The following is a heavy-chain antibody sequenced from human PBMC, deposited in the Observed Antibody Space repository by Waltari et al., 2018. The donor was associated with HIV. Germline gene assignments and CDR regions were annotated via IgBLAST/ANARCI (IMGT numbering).Heavy chain of an antibody. CDR2: SSWNSGQV. Sequence: EVQLVESGGGLVQPGRSLRLSCEASGFTFDDYGMHWVRQAPGKGLGWVSSSSWNSGQVRYADSVRGRFTISRDNAKNSLYLQMNSLRPEDTAFYYCARGPLYNWFDPWGQGTLVTVSS. V-gene: IGHV3-9*01. D-gene: IGHD3-10*01. J-gene: IGHJ5*02. CDR1: GFTFDDYG. CDR3: ARGPLYNWFDP.